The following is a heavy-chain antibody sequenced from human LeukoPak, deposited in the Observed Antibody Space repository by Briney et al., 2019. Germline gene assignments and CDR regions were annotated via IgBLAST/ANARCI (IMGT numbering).Heavy chain of an antibody. CDR1: GFTFSIYA. V-gene: IGHV3-23*01. Sequence: GGSLRLSCAASGFTFSIYAMNWVRQAPGKGLEWVSSICANGSETHYADSVKGRYTISRDNSKNTLYLQINNPRVEDTAVYYCAKRYYDFPLDYWGQGTLVTVSS. CDR2: ICANGSET. D-gene: IGHD3-3*01. J-gene: IGHJ4*02. CDR3: AKRYYDFPLDY.